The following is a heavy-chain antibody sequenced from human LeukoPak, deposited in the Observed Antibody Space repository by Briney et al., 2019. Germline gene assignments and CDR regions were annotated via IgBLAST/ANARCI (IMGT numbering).Heavy chain of an antibody. D-gene: IGHD6-13*01. V-gene: IGHV3-7*03. CDR3: ARDRRILGAAGTALDT. CDR2: IKHDGGEK. J-gene: IGHJ5*02. Sequence: GGSLRLSCAASGFSYNYYWMTWVRQAPGKGLEWVANIKHDGGEKYYVDSVKGRFTISRDNANNSIYLQMNSLRAEDAAIYYCARDRRILGAAGTALDTWGQGTLVTVSS. CDR1: GFSYNYYW.